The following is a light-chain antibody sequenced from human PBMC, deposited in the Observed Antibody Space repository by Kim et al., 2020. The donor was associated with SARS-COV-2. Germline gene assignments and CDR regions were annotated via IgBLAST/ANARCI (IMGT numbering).Light chain of an antibody. V-gene: IGKV3-11*01. CDR3: QQRSNWPRSIT. CDR1: QSVSRY. J-gene: IGKJ5*01. CDR2: DAS. Sequence: PGERATLPCRASQSVSRYLAWYQQKPGQAPRLLIYDASNRATGIPARFSGSGSGTDFTLTISSLEPEDFAVYYCQQRSNWPRSITFGQGTRPEIK.